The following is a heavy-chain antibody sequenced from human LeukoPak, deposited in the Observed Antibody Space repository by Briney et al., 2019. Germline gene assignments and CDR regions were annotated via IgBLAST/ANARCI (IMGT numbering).Heavy chain of an antibody. CDR1: GGTFSSYA. Sequence: SVKVSCKASGGTFSSYAISWVRQAPGQGLEWMGWIIPIFGTANYAQKFQGRVTITADKSTSTAYMELSSLRSEDTAIYYCARAGDYSNYVVGGEWGYYYINVWGKGTTVIVSS. J-gene: IGHJ6*03. V-gene: IGHV1-69*06. CDR3: ARAGDYSNYVVGGEWGYYYINV. D-gene: IGHD4-11*01. CDR2: IIPIFGTA.